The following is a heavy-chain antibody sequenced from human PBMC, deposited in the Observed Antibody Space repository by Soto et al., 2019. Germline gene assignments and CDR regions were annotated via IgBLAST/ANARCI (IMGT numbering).Heavy chain of an antibody. CDR2: IYYSGST. D-gene: IGHD3-10*01. V-gene: IGHV4-31*03. Sequence: SETLSLTCTVSGGSISSGGYYWSWIRQHPGKGLEWIGYIYYSGSTYYNPSLKSRVTISVDTPKNQFSLKLSSVTAADTAVYYCARGFTGFRYGMDVWGQGTTVTVSS. CDR1: GGSISSGGYY. J-gene: IGHJ6*02. CDR3: ARGFTGFRYGMDV.